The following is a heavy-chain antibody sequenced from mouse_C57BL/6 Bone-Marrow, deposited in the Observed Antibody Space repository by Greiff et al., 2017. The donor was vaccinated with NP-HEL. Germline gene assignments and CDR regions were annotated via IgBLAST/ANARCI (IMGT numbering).Heavy chain of an antibody. CDR3: AGTTVFDY. J-gene: IGHJ2*01. V-gene: IGHV1-82*01. Sequence: VQLQESGPELVKPGASVKISCKASGYAFSSSWMNWVKQRPGKGLEWIGRIYPGDGDTNYNGKFKGKATLTADKSSSTAYMQLSSLTSEDSAVYFCAGTTVFDYWGQGTTLTVSS. CDR2: IYPGDGDT. D-gene: IGHD1-1*01. CDR1: GYAFSSSW.